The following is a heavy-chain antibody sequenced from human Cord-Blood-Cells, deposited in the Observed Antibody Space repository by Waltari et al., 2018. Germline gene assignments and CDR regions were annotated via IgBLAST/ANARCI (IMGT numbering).Heavy chain of an antibody. CDR1: GGSLSSSY. J-gene: IGHJ4*02. CDR2: IYYSGST. Sequence: QVQLQESGPGLVKPSETLSLTCPVPGGSLSSSYRTWIRQPPGKGLEWIGYIYYSGSTNYNPSLKSRVTISVDTSKNQFSLKLSSVTAADTAVYYCARVLKQQLVFDYWGQGTLVTVSS. CDR3: ARVLKQQLVFDY. V-gene: IGHV4-59*01. D-gene: IGHD6-13*01.